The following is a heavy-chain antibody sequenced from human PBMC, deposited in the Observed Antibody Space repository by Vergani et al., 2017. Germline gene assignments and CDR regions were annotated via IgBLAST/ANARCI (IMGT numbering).Heavy chain of an antibody. Sequence: EVQLLESGGGLVQPGGSLRLSCAASGFTFSSYAMSWVRQAPGKGLEWVSAISGSGGSTYYADSVKGRFTISRDNSKNTLYLQMNSLRAEDTAAYYCAREQDDYGDYGADGAFDIWGQGTMVTVSS. CDR2: ISGSGGST. V-gene: IGHV3-23*01. CDR3: AREQDDYGDYGADGAFDI. J-gene: IGHJ3*02. D-gene: IGHD4-17*01. CDR1: GFTFSSYA.